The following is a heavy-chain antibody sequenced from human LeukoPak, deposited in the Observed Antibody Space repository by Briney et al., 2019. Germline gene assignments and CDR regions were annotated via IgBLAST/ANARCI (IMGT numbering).Heavy chain of an antibody. D-gene: IGHD5-24*01. CDR3: ARDPADGYLDY. CDR1: GFTFNTYG. J-gene: IGHJ4*02. Sequence: GGSLRLSCAAYGFTFNTYGMNWVRQAPGKGLEWVAVISYDGSNKYYADSVKGRFTISRDNSKNTLYLQMNSLRAEDTAVYYCARDPADGYLDYWGQGTLVTVSS. V-gene: IGHV3-30*19. CDR2: ISYDGSNK.